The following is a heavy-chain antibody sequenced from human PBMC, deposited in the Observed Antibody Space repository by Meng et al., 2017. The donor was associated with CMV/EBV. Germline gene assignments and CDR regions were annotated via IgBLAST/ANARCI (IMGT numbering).Heavy chain of an antibody. D-gene: IGHD5-18*01. CDR2: IRYEGSNK. CDR3: AKRKGGYSYGDFDY. V-gene: IGHV3-30*02. CDR1: GFTFSSYG. J-gene: IGHJ4*02. Sequence: GESLKISCAASGFTFSSYGMHWARQAPGKGLEWVAFIRYEGSNKYYADSVKGRFTISRDNSKNTLYLQMNSLRAEDTAVYYCAKRKGGYSYGDFDYWGQGTLVTVSS.